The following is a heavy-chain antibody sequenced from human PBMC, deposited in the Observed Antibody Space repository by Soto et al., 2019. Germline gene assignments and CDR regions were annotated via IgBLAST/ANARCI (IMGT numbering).Heavy chain of an antibody. Sequence: GASVKVSCKASGYTFTSSYIHWVRQAPGQGLEWMAIINPLGGSTNYAQQFQGRVTVTMDTSASTVYMELSSLRSEDTAVYYCGRGLFTGDYWGQGTLVTVSS. CDR3: GRGLFTGDY. CDR2: INPLGGST. V-gene: IGHV1-46*01. D-gene: IGHD3-16*01. J-gene: IGHJ4*02. CDR1: GYTFTSSY.